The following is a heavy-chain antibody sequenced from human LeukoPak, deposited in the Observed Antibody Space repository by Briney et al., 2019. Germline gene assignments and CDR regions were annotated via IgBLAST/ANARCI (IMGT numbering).Heavy chain of an antibody. CDR1: GDTFSSYY. CDR2: ITPSGDST. CDR3: ASGSSSLFDY. Sequence: ASVKVSCKASGDTFSSYYMHWVRQAPGQGLEWMGIITPSGDSTNYAQKFQGRVTMTTDTSTSTAYMELRSLRSDDTAVYYCASGSSSLFDYWGQGTLVTVSS. J-gene: IGHJ4*02. V-gene: IGHV1-46*01. D-gene: IGHD6-6*01.